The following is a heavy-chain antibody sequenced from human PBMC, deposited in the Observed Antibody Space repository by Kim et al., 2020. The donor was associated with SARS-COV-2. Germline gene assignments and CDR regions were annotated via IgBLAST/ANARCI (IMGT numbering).Heavy chain of an antibody. Sequence: KFQGRVTITADKSTSTAYMELRSLRSEDTAVYYCANGHIVVVTEGYGMDVWGQGTTVTVSS. CDR3: ANGHIVVVTEGYGMDV. D-gene: IGHD2-21*02. V-gene: IGHV1-69*02. J-gene: IGHJ6*02.